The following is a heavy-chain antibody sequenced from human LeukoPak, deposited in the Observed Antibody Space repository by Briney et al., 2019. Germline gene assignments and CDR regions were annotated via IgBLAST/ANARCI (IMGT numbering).Heavy chain of an antibody. CDR3: ARVNSYAQVDY. D-gene: IGHD5-18*01. V-gene: IGHV4-61*01. J-gene: IGHJ4*02. Sequence: SETLSLTCTVSGGSVSSGSYYWSWIRQPPGKGLAWIGNIYYSGNTNYDPSLKSRVTISVDTSKNQFSLNLSSVTAGDTAVYYCARVNSYAQVDYWGQGTLVTVSS. CDR1: GGSVSSGSYY. CDR2: IYYSGNT.